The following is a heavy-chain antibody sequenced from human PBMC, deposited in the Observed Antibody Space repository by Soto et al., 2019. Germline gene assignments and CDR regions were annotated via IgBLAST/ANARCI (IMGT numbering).Heavy chain of an antibody. Sequence: EVQLLESGGGLVQPGGSLRLSCAASGFTFSSYAMSWVRQAPGKGLEWVSAISGSGGSTYYADSVKGRFTISRDNSKNTLYLQMDSLRAEDTAVYYCAKAPVDYVWGSYDYWGQGTLVTVSS. CDR1: GFTFSSYA. J-gene: IGHJ4*02. V-gene: IGHV3-23*01. CDR2: ISGSGGST. D-gene: IGHD3-16*01. CDR3: AKAPVDYVWGSYDY.